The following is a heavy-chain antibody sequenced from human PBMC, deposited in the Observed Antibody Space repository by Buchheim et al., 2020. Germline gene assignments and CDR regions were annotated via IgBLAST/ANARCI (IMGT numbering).Heavy chain of an antibody. CDR3: ARLFLPHFEEPNSGSYDDAFDI. CDR2: IYPGDSDT. V-gene: IGHV5-51*01. Sequence: EVQLVQSGAEVKKPGESLKISCKGSGYSFTSYWIGWVRQMPGKGLEWMGIIYPGDSDTRYSPSFQGQVTISADKSISTAYPQWSSLKASDTAMYYCARLFLPHFEEPNSGSYDDAFDIWGQGT. J-gene: IGHJ3*02. CDR1: GYSFTSYW. D-gene: IGHD1-26*01.